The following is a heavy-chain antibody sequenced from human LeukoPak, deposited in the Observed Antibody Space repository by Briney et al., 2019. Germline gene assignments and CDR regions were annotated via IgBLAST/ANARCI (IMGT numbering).Heavy chain of an antibody. CDR2: ISSSRSTT. V-gene: IGHV3-48*04. CDR3: ARCSNAVCTLGMDV. D-gene: IGHD2-8*01. Sequence: GGSLRLSCAASGFTLSNYGMNWVRQAPGKGLEWVSYISSSRSTTYYADSVKGRFAISRDNAKHSLYLEMNSLRAEDTAVYYCARCSNAVCTLGMDVWGQETTVTVSS. J-gene: IGHJ6*02. CDR1: GFTLSNYG.